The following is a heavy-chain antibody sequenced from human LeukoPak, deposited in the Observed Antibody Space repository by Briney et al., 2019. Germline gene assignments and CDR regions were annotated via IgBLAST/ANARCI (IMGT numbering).Heavy chain of an antibody. D-gene: IGHD2-15*01. J-gene: IGHJ4*02. CDR1: GYTFTSYG. CDR3: AGDLEVVVAATSGY. V-gene: IGHV1-18*01. Sequence: ASVKVSCKASGYTFTSYGISWVRQAPGQGLEWMGWISAYNGNTNYAQKLQGRVTMTTDTSTSTAYMELRSLRSDDTAVYYCAGDLEVVVAATSGYWGQGTLVTVSS. CDR2: ISAYNGNT.